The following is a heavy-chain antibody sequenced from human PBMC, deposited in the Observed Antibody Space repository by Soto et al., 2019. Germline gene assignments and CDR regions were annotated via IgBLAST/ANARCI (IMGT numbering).Heavy chain of an antibody. D-gene: IGHD6-6*01. Sequence: GASVKVSCKASGYTFTSYYMHWVRQAPGQGLEWMGIINPSGGSTSYAQKFQGRVTMTRDTSTSTVYMELSSLRSEDTAVYYCASMKCSSSELNWFDPWGQGTLVTVAS. CDR2: INPSGGST. CDR3: ASMKCSSSELNWFDP. V-gene: IGHV1-46*01. CDR1: GYTFTSYY. J-gene: IGHJ5*02.